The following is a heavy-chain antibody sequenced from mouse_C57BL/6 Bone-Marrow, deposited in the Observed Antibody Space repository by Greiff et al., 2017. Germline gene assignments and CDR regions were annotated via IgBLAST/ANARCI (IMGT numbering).Heavy chain of an antibody. J-gene: IGHJ3*01. V-gene: IGHV1-81*01. CDR1: GYTFTSYG. CDR2: IYPRSGNT. Sequence: QVQLQQSGAELARPGASVKLSCKASGYTFTSYGISWVKQRTGQGLEWIGEIYPRSGNTYYNEKFKGKATLTADKSSSTAYMELRSLTSEDSAVYFCARLHYYGSSCTWFAYWGQGTLVTVSA. CDR3: ARLHYYGSSCTWFAY. D-gene: IGHD1-1*01.